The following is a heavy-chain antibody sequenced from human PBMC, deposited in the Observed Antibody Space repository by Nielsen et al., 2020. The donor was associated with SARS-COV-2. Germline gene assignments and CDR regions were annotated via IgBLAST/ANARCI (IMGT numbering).Heavy chain of an antibody. Sequence: SETLSLTCTVSGASISDYYWSWIRPPPGKGLEWIGYIYYGGSTNYNPSLKSRVTISVDTSKSQFSLKLTSLTSADTAVYYCARDRYSGDLDAWGQGTLVTVSS. J-gene: IGHJ5*02. D-gene: IGHD1-26*01. CDR1: GASISDYY. V-gene: IGHV4-59*01. CDR3: ARDRYSGDLDA. CDR2: IYYGGST.